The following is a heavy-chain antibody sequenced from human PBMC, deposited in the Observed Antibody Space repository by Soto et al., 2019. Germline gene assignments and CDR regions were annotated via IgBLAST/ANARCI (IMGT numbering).Heavy chain of an antibody. CDR1: GFTLSSYW. CDR3: ARESAYYYDSSASWWGY. Sequence: QPGGSLRLSCAASGFTLSSYWMHWVRQAPGKGLVWVSRINSDGSSTSYADSVKGRFTISRDNAKNTLYLQMNSLRAEDTAVYYCARESAYYYDSSASWWGYWGQGTLVTVSS. D-gene: IGHD3-22*01. V-gene: IGHV3-74*01. CDR2: INSDGSST. J-gene: IGHJ4*02.